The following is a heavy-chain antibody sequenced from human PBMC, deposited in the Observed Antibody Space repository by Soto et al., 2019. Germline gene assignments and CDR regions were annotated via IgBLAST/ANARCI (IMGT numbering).Heavy chain of an antibody. Sequence: GGSLRLSCTASGFTFGDYAMSWFRQAPGKGLEWVGFIRSKAYGGTTEYAASVKGRFTISRDDSKSIAYLQMNSLKTEDTAVYYCTSHYYESSGYSKYYYGMDVWGQGTSVTVSS. CDR1: GFTFGDYA. J-gene: IGHJ6*02. CDR2: IRSKAYGGTT. D-gene: IGHD3-22*01. V-gene: IGHV3-49*03. CDR3: TSHYYESSGYSKYYYGMDV.